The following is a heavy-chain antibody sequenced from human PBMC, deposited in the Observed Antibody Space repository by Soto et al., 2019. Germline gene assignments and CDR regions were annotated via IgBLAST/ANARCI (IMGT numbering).Heavy chain of an antibody. CDR2: IWYDGSKK. Sequence: GGSLRLSCAASGFTFSNYGMHWVRQAPGKGLEWVAVIWYDGSKKYYADSVKGRFTISRDNSKNTLYLQMNSVRVEDTAVYYCARDLEEVKTAMLAPSLDCWGQGTLVTVSS. J-gene: IGHJ4*02. D-gene: IGHD5-18*01. CDR3: ARDLEEVKTAMLAPSLDC. V-gene: IGHV3-33*01. CDR1: GFTFSNYG.